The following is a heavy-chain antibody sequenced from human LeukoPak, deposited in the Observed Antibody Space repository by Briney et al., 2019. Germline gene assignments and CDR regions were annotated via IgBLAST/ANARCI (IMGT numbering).Heavy chain of an antibody. CDR1: GFTFSSYA. CDR3: AKGISGWPPNDAFDI. J-gene: IGHJ3*02. Sequence: PGRSLRLSCAASGFTFSSYAMHWVRQAPGKGLEWVAVISYDGSNKYYADSVKGRFTISRDNAKNSLYLQMNSLRAEDTALYYCAKGISGWPPNDAFDIWGQGTMVTVSS. V-gene: IGHV3-30*04. CDR2: ISYDGSNK. D-gene: IGHD6-19*01.